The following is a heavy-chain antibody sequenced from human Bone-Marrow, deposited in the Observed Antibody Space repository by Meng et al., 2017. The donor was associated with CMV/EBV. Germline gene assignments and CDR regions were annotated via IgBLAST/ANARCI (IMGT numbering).Heavy chain of an antibody. V-gene: IGHV1-2*02. CDR2: INPNSGGT. CDR3: ARDQESYSYGLTDYGMDV. J-gene: IGHJ6*02. D-gene: IGHD5-18*01. CDR1: GYTFTGYY. Sequence: ASVKVSCKASGYTFTGYYMHWVRQAPGQGLEWMGWINPNSGGTNYAQKLQGRVTMTTDTSTSTAYMELSSLRSEDTAVYYCARDQESYSYGLTDYGMDVWGQGTTVTVSS.